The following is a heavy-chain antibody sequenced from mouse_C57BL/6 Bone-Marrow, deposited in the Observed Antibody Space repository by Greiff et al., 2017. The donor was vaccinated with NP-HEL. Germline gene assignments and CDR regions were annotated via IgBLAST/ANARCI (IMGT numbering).Heavy chain of an antibody. CDR3: ARSTVVATKGYYYAMDD. J-gene: IGHJ4*01. D-gene: IGHD1-1*01. V-gene: IGHV1-64*01. CDR1: GYTFTSYW. CDR2: IHPNSGST. Sequence: QVQLQQPGAELVKPGASVKLSCKASGYTFTSYWMHWVKQRPGQGLEWIGMIHPNSGSTNYNEKFKSKATLTVDKSSSTAYMQLSSLTSEDSAVYYCARSTVVATKGYYYAMDDWGQGTSVTVSS.